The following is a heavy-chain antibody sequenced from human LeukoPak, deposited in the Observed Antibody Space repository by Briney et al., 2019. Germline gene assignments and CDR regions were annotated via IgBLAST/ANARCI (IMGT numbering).Heavy chain of an antibody. V-gene: IGHV3-30*03. CDR2: ISYDGSNK. CDR1: GFTFSSYG. J-gene: IGHJ5*02. D-gene: IGHD6-13*01. CDR3: ARGVAAPGTGGLSWFDP. Sequence: GGSLRLSCAASGFTFSSYGMHWVRQAPGKGLEWVAVISYDGSNKYYADSVKGRFTISRDNSKNTLYLQMNSLRAEDTAVHYCARGVAAPGTGGLSWFDPWGQGTLVTVSS.